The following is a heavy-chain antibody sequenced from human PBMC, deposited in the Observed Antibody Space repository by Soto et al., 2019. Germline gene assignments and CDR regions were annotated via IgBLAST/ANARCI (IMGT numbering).Heavy chain of an antibody. CDR1: RFTFRNYG. Sequence: QVQLVESGGGVVQPGRSLRLSCAASRFTFRNYGMHWVRQAPGKGLEWLADIWHDGSNQYYTDLVKGRFSISRDNCRNTLNLQCNSLRHEDTCIYYCARQAPSAHGDYACTDYRGQGTLVSVSS. D-gene: IGHD4-17*01. CDR2: IWHDGSNQ. V-gene: IGHV3-33*01. CDR3: ARQAPSAHGDYACTDY. J-gene: IGHJ4*02.